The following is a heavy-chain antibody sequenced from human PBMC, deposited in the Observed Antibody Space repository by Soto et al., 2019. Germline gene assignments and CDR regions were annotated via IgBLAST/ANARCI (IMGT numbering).Heavy chain of an antibody. V-gene: IGHV3-30-3*01. J-gene: IGHJ6*02. Sequence: QVQLVESGGGVDQPGRSLRLSCAASGFTFSSYAMHWVRQAPGKGLEWVAVISYDGSNKYYADSVKGRFTISRDNSKNTLYLQMNSLRAEDTAVYYCARVGPPSYGMDVWGQGTTVTVSS. CDR3: ARVGPPSYGMDV. CDR2: ISYDGSNK. CDR1: GFTFSSYA.